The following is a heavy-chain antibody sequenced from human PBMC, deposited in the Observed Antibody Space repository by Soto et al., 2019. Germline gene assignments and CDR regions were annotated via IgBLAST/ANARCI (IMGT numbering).Heavy chain of an antibody. CDR3: AKDPAPYGDYGNWFDP. Sequence: QVQLVDSGGGVVQPGRSLRLSCAASGFTFRSYTLHWVRQAPGKGLEWVAVISYDGSNKYYADSVKGRFTISRDNSKNTLYLQMNSLSPEDTAVYYCAKDPAPYGDYGNWFDPWGQGTLVTVSS. CDR1: GFTFRSYT. D-gene: IGHD4-17*01. J-gene: IGHJ5*02. V-gene: IGHV3-30*04. CDR2: ISYDGSNK.